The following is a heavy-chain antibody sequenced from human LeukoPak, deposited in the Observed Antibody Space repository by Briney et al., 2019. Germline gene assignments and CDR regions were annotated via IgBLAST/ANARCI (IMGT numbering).Heavy chain of an antibody. Sequence: PGRSLRLSCAASGFTFDDYAMHWVRQAPGKGLEWVSGISWNSGSIGYADSVKGRFTISRDNAKNSLYLQMNSLRAEDMALYYCAKGTHPGIAAAGTNPNAFDIWGQGAMVTVSS. CDR2: ISWNSGSI. CDR1: GFTFDDYA. D-gene: IGHD6-13*01. J-gene: IGHJ3*02. CDR3: AKGTHPGIAAAGTNPNAFDI. V-gene: IGHV3-9*03.